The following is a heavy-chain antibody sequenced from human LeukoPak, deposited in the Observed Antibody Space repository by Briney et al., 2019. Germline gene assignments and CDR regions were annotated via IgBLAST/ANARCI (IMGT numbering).Heavy chain of an antibody. V-gene: IGHV4-4*07. CDR3: ARDYPYYYDFWSGTPSSAFDI. CDR1: GGSISSYY. D-gene: IGHD3-3*01. CDR2: IYTSGST. J-gene: IGHJ3*02. Sequence: SETLSLTCTVSGGSISSYYWSWIRQPAGKGLEWIGRIYTSGSTNYNPSLKSRVTMSVDTSKNQFSLKLSSVTAADTAVYYCARDYPYYYDFWSGTPSSAFDIWGQGTMVTVSS.